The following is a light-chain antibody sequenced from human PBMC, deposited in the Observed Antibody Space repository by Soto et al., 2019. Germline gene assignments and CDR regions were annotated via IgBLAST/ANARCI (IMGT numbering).Light chain of an antibody. Sequence: QAVVTQPPSVSGAPGQRVTISCTGSSSNIGAGFDVHWYQQLPGTAPKLLIYDDNNRPSGVPDRISASKSGTSASLAITGLQAEDEADYYCQSYDTSLRGVILGGGTKVTVL. J-gene: IGLJ2*01. CDR2: DDN. CDR3: QSYDTSLRGVI. CDR1: SSNIGAGFD. V-gene: IGLV1-40*01.